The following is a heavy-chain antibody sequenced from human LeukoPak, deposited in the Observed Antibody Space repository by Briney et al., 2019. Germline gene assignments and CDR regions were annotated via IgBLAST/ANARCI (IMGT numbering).Heavy chain of an antibody. Sequence: PSETLSLTCTVSGGSISSSSYYWGWIRQPPGKGLEWIGSIYYSGSTYYNPSLKSRVTLSVDTSKNQSSLRLTSVTAADTAIYYCARLRSPYTSGWYQLDYWGQGTLVTVPS. CDR3: ARLRSPYTSGWYQLDY. D-gene: IGHD6-19*01. CDR1: GGSISSSSYY. CDR2: IYYSGST. V-gene: IGHV4-39*07. J-gene: IGHJ4*02.